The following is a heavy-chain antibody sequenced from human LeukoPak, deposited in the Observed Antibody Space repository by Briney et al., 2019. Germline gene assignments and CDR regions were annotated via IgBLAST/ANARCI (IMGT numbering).Heavy chain of an antibody. CDR1: GGTFSSYA. J-gene: IGHJ6*03. CDR2: IIPIFGTA. D-gene: IGHD4-17*01. CDR3: ARGIADYGDHYYYYMDV. V-gene: IGHV1-69*05. Sequence: SVKVSCKASGGTFSSYAISWVRQAPGQGLEWMGGIIPIFGTANYAQKFQGRVTITTDESTSTAYMELSSLRSEDTAVYYCARGIADYGDHYYYYMDVWGKGTTVTVSS.